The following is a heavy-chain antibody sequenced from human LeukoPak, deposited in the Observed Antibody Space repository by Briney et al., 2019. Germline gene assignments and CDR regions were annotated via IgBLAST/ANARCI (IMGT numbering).Heavy chain of an antibody. Sequence: ASVKVSCKVSGYTLTELSMHWVRQAPGKGLEWMGGFDPEDGETIYAQKSQGRVTMTEDTSTDTAYMELSSLRSEDTAVYYCATGKNYDFWSGYYTVFDYWGQGTLVTVSS. CDR2: FDPEDGET. J-gene: IGHJ4*02. CDR3: ATGKNYDFWSGYYTVFDY. V-gene: IGHV1-24*01. CDR1: GYTLTELS. D-gene: IGHD3-3*01.